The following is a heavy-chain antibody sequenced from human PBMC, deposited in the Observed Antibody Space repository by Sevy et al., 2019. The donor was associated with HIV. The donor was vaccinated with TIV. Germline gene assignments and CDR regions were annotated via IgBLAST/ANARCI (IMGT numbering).Heavy chain of an antibody. CDR3: ARERVGEEVFVY. CDR1: GFTFSNYW. J-gene: IGHJ4*02. V-gene: IGHV3-74*01. CDR2: INDDGSNT. D-gene: IGHD3-10*01. Sequence: GGSLRLSCAASGFTFSNYWMHWVRQVPGKGLVWVSRINDDGSNTDYADSVKGRFTISRDNTKNTLYLQMNSLRAEDTGVYYSARERVGEEVFVYWGQGALVTVSS.